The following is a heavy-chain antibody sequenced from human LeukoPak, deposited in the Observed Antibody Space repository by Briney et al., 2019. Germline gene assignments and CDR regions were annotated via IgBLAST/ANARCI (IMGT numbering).Heavy chain of an antibody. CDR3: ARASATRGYSYGPLDY. V-gene: IGHV4-39*07. Sequence: SETLSLTCTVSGGSISSSSYYWGWIRQPPGKGLEWIGSIYYSGSTYYNPSLKSRVTMSVDTSKNQFSLKLSSVTAADTAVYYCARASATRGYSYGPLDYWGQGTLVTVSS. D-gene: IGHD5-18*01. CDR1: GGSISSSSYY. J-gene: IGHJ4*02. CDR2: IYYSGST.